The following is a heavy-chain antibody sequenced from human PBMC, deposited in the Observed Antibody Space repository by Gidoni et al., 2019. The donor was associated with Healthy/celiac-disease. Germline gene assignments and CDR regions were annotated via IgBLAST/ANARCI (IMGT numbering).Heavy chain of an antibody. Sequence: EVQLVQSGAEVKKPGESLKISCKGSGYSFPSYWIGWVRQMPGKGLEWMGIIYPGDSDTRYSPSFQGQVTISADKSISTAYLQWSSLKASDTAMYYCARTGTDSSSFSAEYFQHWGQGTLVTVSS. CDR2: IYPGDSDT. V-gene: IGHV5-51*01. D-gene: IGHD6-6*01. CDR1: GYSFPSYW. J-gene: IGHJ1*01. CDR3: ARTGTDSSSFSAEYFQH.